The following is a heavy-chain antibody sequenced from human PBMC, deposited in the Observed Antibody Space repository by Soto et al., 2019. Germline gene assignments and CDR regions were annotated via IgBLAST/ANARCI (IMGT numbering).Heavy chain of an antibody. V-gene: IGHV5-51*01. CDR3: ARQIYDSDTGPNFQYYFDS. Sequence: PGESLKISCQTAGYTFDSNWIGWVRQMPGKGLEWMGIIYPGDSETRYSPSFQGQVTISVDRSFKTAYLQWRSLQASDTAMYYCARQIYDSDTGPNFQYYFDSWGQGTPVTVSS. CDR1: GYTFDSNW. J-gene: IGHJ4*02. D-gene: IGHD3-22*01. CDR2: IYPGDSET.